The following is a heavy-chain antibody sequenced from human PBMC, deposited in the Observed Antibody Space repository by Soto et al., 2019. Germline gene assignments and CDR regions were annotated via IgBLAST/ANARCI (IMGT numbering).Heavy chain of an antibody. CDR3: ARGGYDSSGYFPHDY. Sequence: SXKVSFKVSGGSXSSFSINWVRQAPGQRFEWMGGIIPILGTANFTQKFQDRVTFTADESTAKAYMTLSSMTSEDTAVYYCARGGYDSSGYFPHDYWGQGTLVTVS. CDR2: IIPILGTA. D-gene: IGHD3-22*01. CDR1: GGSXSSFS. V-gene: IGHV1-69*13. J-gene: IGHJ4*02.